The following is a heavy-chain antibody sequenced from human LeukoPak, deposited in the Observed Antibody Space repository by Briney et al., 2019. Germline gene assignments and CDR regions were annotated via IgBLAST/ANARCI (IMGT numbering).Heavy chain of an antibody. Sequence: GGSLRLSCAASGFTFSEHYMSWIRQALGKRLEWVSYISNSGRTIYYADSVKGRFTISRGNAENSLYLQMNSLRAEDTAVYYCARVIATRPHYHYYMDVWGKGTTVTVSS. D-gene: IGHD6-6*01. CDR1: GFTFSEHY. V-gene: IGHV3-11*04. CDR2: ISNSGRTI. J-gene: IGHJ6*03. CDR3: ARVIATRPHYHYYMDV.